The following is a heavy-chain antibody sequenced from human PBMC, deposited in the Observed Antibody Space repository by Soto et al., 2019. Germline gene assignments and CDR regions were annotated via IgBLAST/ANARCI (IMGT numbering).Heavy chain of an antibody. J-gene: IGHJ4*02. CDR2: LSHVGNNE. D-gene: IGHD3-10*01. CDR1: GFTLTNHD. V-gene: IGHV3-30*18. CDR3: AKDSGRGSADYYFDY. Sequence: GGSLRLSCAASGFTLTNHDIHWVRQAPGKGLEWVAALSHVGNNEYHADSVKGRFTISRDNSKNTLYLQMNSLRAEDTAVYYCAKDSGRGSADYYFDYWGQGTLVTVSS.